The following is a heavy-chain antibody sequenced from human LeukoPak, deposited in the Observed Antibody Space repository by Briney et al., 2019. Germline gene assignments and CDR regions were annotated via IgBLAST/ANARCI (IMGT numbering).Heavy chain of an antibody. CDR2: ISGSGGNT. CDR3: AKDIITMIAKYAFDI. Sequence: PGGSLRLSYAASGFTFSSYAMNWVRQTPGKGLEWVSAISGSGGNTYYADSVKGRFTISRDNSKNTLYLQMNSLRAEDTAVYYCAKDIITMIAKYAFDIWGQGTLVTVSS. J-gene: IGHJ3*02. V-gene: IGHV3-23*01. D-gene: IGHD3-22*01. CDR1: GFTFSSYA.